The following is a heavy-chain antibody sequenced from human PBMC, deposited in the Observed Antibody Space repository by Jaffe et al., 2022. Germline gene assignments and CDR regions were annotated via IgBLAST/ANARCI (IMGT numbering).Heavy chain of an antibody. CDR3: ARGLGRLHCNGGTCYSPPLN. Sequence: QLQLQEWGAGLLKPSETLSLTCGVSGGSLSGHYWSWLRQTPGKGLEWIGEINHNANSNYNPSLKGRVTILTDTSRNQFSLNLTSVTAADTAVYYCARGLGRLHCNGGTCYSPPLNWGQGTLVTVSS. D-gene: IGHD2-15*01. J-gene: IGHJ4*02. CDR1: GGSLSGHY. CDR2: INHNANS. V-gene: IGHV4-34*01.